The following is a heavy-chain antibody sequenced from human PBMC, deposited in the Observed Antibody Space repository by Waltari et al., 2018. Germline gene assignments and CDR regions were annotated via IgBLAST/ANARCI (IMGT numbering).Heavy chain of an antibody. Sequence: EVQLLESGGGLVQPGGSLSLSCVGPGFTLSTSAMRLLRQVPGQGLECVSASGSPDARTYYSDSVKGRFTVSRDNSKNTLFLQMNSLRAEDTAIYYCAKEVWQQLGKMVGWFDPWGQGTLVTVSS. CDR2: SGSPDART. CDR1: GFTLSTSA. V-gene: IGHV3-23*01. D-gene: IGHD6-13*01. J-gene: IGHJ5*02. CDR3: AKEVWQQLGKMVGWFDP.